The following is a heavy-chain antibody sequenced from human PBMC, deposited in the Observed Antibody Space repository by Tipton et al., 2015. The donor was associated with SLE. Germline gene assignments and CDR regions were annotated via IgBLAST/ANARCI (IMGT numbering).Heavy chain of an antibody. Sequence: TLSLTCSVSGGSISSNYWIWIRQPPGKGLEWIGYISDGGGTNHNPSLKSRVAISVDPAKNQFSLKLSSVTAADTAVYYCARQVGAIDYWGQGTPVTVSS. CDR3: ARQVGAIDY. CDR1: GGSISSNY. D-gene: IGHD1-26*01. V-gene: IGHV4-59*08. CDR2: ISDGGGT. J-gene: IGHJ4*02.